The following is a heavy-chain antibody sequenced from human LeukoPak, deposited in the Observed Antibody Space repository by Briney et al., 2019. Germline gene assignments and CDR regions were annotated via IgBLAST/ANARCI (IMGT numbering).Heavy chain of an antibody. CDR1: GDSITNYF. J-gene: IGHJ4*02. CDR3: ARGRVAYSAYYFDY. Sequence: SETLSLTCTVSGDSITNYFWSWIRQPPGKGLEWIGYIYYTGDTNYKPSLKSRVTISVDTSTNQFSLRLRSVTAADTAVYYCARGRVAYSAYYFDYWGRGTLVTVSS. CDR2: IYYTGDT. D-gene: IGHD2-15*01. V-gene: IGHV4-59*01.